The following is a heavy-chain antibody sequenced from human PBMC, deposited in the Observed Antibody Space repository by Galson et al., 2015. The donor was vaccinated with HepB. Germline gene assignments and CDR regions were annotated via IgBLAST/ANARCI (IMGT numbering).Heavy chain of an antibody. V-gene: IGHV5-51*01. CDR1: GYNFAISW. CDR3: ASLRGADPLGFDY. J-gene: IGHJ4*02. D-gene: IGHD1-26*01. CDR2: IYPGDSDT. Sequence: QSGAEVKKPGESLKISCKGSGYNFAISWIGWMRQMPGKGLEWMGIIYPGDSDTRYSPSFQGQVTISTDKSISTAYLQWSSLKASDTAMYYCASLRGADPLGFDYWGQGTLVTVSS.